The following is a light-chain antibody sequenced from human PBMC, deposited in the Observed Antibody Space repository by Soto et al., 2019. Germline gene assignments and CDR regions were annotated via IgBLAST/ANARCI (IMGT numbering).Light chain of an antibody. Sequence: DILMTQSPSSLSASVGDRVTIACRASQVITNSLAWYQQKPGERPNLLIFGASTLHSGVPSRFSGSGSGTEFALTISSLQPADVATYYCQKYNSAPGTFGPGTKVDIK. CDR1: QVITNS. V-gene: IGKV1-27*01. CDR2: GAS. J-gene: IGKJ3*01. CDR3: QKYNSAPGT.